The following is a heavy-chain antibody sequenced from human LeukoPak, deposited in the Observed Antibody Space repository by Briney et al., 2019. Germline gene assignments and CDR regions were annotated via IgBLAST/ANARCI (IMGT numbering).Heavy chain of an antibody. J-gene: IGHJ6*02. CDR3: ARCLGVTPEDYYYYYYGMDV. Sequence: ASVKLSCKASGYTFTSYGISWVRQAPGQGLEWMGWISAYNGNTNYAQKLQGGVTMNTDKSKSTAYMQVRSLSTDDTAVYYCARCLGVTPEDYYYYYYGMDVWGQGTTVTVSS. D-gene: IGHD3-3*01. CDR2: ISAYNGNT. CDR1: GYTFTSYG. V-gene: IGHV1-18*01.